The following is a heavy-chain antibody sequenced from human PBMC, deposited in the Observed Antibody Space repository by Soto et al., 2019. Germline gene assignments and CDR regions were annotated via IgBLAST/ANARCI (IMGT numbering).Heavy chain of an antibody. CDR3: VQSRCGGDCLQSYSSHSYYGLDV. CDR1: GFSLSTTGVG. CDR2: IYWDDDK. Sequence: QITLKESGPTLVKPTQTLTLTCTFSGFSLSTTGVGVGWIRQPPGKALEGLALIYWDDDKRYNPSLKSRLTITKDTSKNQVVLTMTNMDPVDTATYYCVQSRCGGDCLQSYSSHSYYGLDVWGQGTTVTVSS. J-gene: IGHJ6*02. D-gene: IGHD2-21*01. V-gene: IGHV2-5*02.